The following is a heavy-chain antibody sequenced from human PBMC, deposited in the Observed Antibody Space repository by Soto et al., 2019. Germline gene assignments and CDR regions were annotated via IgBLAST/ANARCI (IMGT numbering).Heavy chain of an antibody. CDR2: INHSGST. J-gene: IGHJ5*02. D-gene: IGHD3-10*01. CDR1: GGSFSGYY. CDR3: ARGHYYGSGSYALSWFDP. V-gene: IGHV4-34*01. Sequence: SETLSLTCAVYGGSFSGYYWSWIRQPPGKGLEWIGEINHSGSTNYNPSLKSRVTISVDTSKNQFSLKLSSVTAADTAVYYCARGHYYGSGSYALSWFDPWGQGTLVT.